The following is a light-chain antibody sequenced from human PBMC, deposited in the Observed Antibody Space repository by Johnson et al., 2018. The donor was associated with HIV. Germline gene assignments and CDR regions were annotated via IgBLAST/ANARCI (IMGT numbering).Light chain of an antibody. Sequence: QSVLTQPPSVSAAPGQKVTISCSGSSSNIGNNYVSWYQQLPGTAPKLLIYENNKRPSGIPDRFSGSKSGTSATLGLTGLQTGDEADYYCGTWDSSLSAYVFGTGTTVTVL. J-gene: IGLJ1*01. CDR3: GTWDSSLSAYV. CDR2: ENN. CDR1: SSNIGNNY. V-gene: IGLV1-51*02.